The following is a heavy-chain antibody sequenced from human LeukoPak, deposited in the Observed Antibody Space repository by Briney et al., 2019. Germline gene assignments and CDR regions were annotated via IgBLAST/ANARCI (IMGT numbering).Heavy chain of an antibody. CDR2: IFYSGIT. J-gene: IGHJ4*02. CDR1: GGSISSYY. V-gene: IGHV4-59*12. CDR3: ARGGDIVVVPAVPHSFDY. Sequence: SETLSLTCTVSGGSISSYYWSWIRQPPGKGLEWIGYIFYSGITNYNPSLSLKSRVTISVDTSKNQFSLKLSSVTAADTAVYYCARGGDIVVVPAVPHSFDYWGQGTLVTVSS. D-gene: IGHD2-2*01.